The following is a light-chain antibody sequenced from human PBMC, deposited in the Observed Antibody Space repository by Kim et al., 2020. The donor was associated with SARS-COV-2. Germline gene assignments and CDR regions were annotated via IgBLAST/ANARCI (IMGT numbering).Light chain of an antibody. J-gene: IGKJ5*01. CDR3: QHLYKYPLT. CDR2: EAS. CDR1: QGISNF. V-gene: IGKV1-9*01. Sequence: DIQLTQSPSFLSASVGDRVTITCRASQGISNFLAWFLQKPGKAPKLLIYEASTLQSGVPSRFSGTGSGTEFTLTINSLQPEDFATYYCQHLYKYPLTFGQGTRLEIK.